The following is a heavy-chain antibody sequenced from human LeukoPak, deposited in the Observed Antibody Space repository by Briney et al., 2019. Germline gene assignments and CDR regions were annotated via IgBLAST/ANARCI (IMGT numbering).Heavy chain of an antibody. D-gene: IGHD6-13*01. Sequence: SVKVSCKASGGTFSSYAISWVRQAPGQGLEWMGRIIPILGIANYAQKFQGRVTITADKSTSTAYMELSSLRSEDTAVYYCARDPEGAAGVDYWGQGTLVTVSS. CDR2: IIPILGIA. V-gene: IGHV1-69*04. CDR3: ARDPEGAAGVDY. J-gene: IGHJ4*02. CDR1: GGTFSSYA.